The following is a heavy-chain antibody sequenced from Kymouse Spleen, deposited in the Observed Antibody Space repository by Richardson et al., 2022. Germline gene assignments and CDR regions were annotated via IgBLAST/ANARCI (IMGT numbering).Heavy chain of an antibody. J-gene: IGHJ6*02. CDR3: AGGQPLPHYYYYYGMDV. D-gene: IGHD2-2*02,IGHD2-21*02,IGHD6-25*01. CDR1: GFTFSSYG. Sequence: QVQLVESGGGVVQPGRSLRLSCAASGFTFSSYGMHWVRQAPGKGLEWVAVIWYDGSNKYYADSVKGRFTISRDNSKNTLYLQMNSLRAEDTAVYYCAGGQPLPHYYYYYGMDVWGQGTTVTVSS. CDR2: IWYDGSNK. V-gene: IGHV3-33*01.